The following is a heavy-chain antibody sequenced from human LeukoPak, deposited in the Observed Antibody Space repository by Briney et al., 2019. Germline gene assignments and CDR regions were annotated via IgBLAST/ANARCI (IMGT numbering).Heavy chain of an antibody. J-gene: IGHJ3*02. CDR3: AVYYDSSGYETMNAFDI. Sequence: GGSLRLSCAASGFTFSSYGMHWVRQAPGKGLEWVAVISYDGSNKYYADSVKGRFTTSRDNSKNTLYLQMNSLRAEDTAVYYCAVYYDSSGYETMNAFDIWGQGTMVTVSS. V-gene: IGHV3-30*03. CDR1: GFTFSSYG. CDR2: ISYDGSNK. D-gene: IGHD3-22*01.